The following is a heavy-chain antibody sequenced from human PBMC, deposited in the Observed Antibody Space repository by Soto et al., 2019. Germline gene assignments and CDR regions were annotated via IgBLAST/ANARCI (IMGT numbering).Heavy chain of an antibody. CDR3: AKEGIMTPRY. V-gene: IGHV3-23*01. J-gene: IGHJ4*02. CDR2: TTNSGGTT. CDR1: GFTLRTYA. Sequence: GGSLRLSCAASGFTLRTYAMSWVRQAPGKGLEWVSATTNSGGTTYYADSVKGRFTISRDNSKNTLYLQVNSLRAEDTAVYYCAKEGIMTPRYWGQGTLVTVSS.